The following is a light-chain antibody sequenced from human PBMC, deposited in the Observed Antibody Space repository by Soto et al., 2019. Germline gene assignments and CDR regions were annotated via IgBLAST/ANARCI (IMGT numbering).Light chain of an antibody. V-gene: IGKV1-39*01. CDR1: RSISNY. CDR2: AAS. Sequence: DIQMTQSPSSLSASVGDRVTITCRASRSISNYLNWYQLKPGKAPKLLIFAASSSQSAVPSRFSGSGSGTDFTLTISSLQPTDFATYYCQQSYSSVTFGGGTKV. CDR3: QQSYSSVT. J-gene: IGKJ4*01.